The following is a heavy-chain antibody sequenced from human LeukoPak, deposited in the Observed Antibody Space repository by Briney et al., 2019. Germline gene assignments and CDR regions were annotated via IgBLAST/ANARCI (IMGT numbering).Heavy chain of an antibody. CDR1: GGSISSSSYY. D-gene: IGHD3-10*01. CDR2: IYYSGST. Sequence: SETLSLTCTVSGGSISSSSYYWGWIRQPPGKGLEWIGSIYYSGSTYYNPSLKSRVTISVDTSKNQFSLKLSSVTAADTAVYYCARSPLLWFGELLSWFDPWGQGTLVTVSS. V-gene: IGHV4-39*07. J-gene: IGHJ5*02. CDR3: ARSPLLWFGELLSWFDP.